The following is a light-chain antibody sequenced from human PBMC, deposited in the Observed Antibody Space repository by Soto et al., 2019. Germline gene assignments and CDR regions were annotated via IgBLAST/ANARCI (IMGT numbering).Light chain of an antibody. V-gene: IGLV1-51*01. CDR2: DDI. CDR1: TSNVANNF. CDR3: GSWDSSLTANV. J-gene: IGLJ1*01. Sequence: SAAPGQKVTISCSGTTSNVANNFVSWYQQFPGKAPKHLIYDDIRRPSGIPDRFSASKSGTSATLGITGLQTGDEADYYCGSWDSSLTANVFGTGTKVTVL.